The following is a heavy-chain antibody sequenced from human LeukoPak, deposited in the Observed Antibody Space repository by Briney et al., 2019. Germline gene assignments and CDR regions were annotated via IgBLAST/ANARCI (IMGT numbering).Heavy chain of an antibody. V-gene: IGHV1-2*02. J-gene: IGHJ4*02. D-gene: IGHD3-16*02. CDR3: ARGGILRVYDYVWGSYRPLGY. Sequence: ASVKVSCKASGYTFTSYYMHWVRQAPGQGLEWMGWINPNSGGTNYAQKFQGRVTMTRDTSISTAYMELSRLRSDDTAVYYCARGGILRVYDYVWGSYRPLGYWGQGTLVTVSS. CDR2: INPNSGGT. CDR1: GYTFTSYY.